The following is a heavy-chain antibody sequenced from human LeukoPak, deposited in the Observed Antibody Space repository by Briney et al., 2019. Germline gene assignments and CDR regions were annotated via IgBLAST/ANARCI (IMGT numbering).Heavy chain of an antibody. J-gene: IGHJ4*02. CDR1: GFTLSNYN. CDR3: PRRAKVGTNNPLDY. V-gene: IGHV3-48*04. Sequence: GGSLSLSCAASGFTLSNYNMNWVPQAPGKGLEWVFFISGSSTTIYYADSVKGRLTISRDNTKNALYLEINSLRAEDTAVYYCPRRAKVGTNNPLDYWGQGTLVTVSS. CDR2: ISGSSTTI. D-gene: IGHD1-26*01.